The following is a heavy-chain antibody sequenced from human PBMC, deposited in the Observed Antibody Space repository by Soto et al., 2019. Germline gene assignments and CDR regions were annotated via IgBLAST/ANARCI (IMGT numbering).Heavy chain of an antibody. CDR1: GYPFTSYG. V-gene: IGHV1-18*01. CDR2: ISAYNGDT. Sequence: QVQLVQSGAEVKKPGASVKVSCKASGYPFTSYGITWVRQAPGHGLEWMGWISAYNGDTNYAQKLQRRVTMTTDTSTNTAYMELRSLRSDDTAIYYCARDDYGDFGRPGYWGQGTLVTVSS. CDR3: ARDDYGDFGRPGY. J-gene: IGHJ4*02. D-gene: IGHD4-17*01.